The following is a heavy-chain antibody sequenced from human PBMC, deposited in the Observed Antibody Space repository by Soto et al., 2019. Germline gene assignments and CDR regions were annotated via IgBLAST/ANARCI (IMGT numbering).Heavy chain of an antibody. CDR1: GGSISSYY. V-gene: IGHV4-4*07. J-gene: IGHJ6*02. CDR2: FYTTGTP. D-gene: IGHD3-10*01. CDR3: ARAGNQYGVDV. Sequence: QVQLQESGPGLVKPSETLSLTCTVSGGSISSYYWSWIRQSAGKGLEWLGRFYTTGTPDYNPSLKSRLSMSTDTSKNQPSLRLTSVTAADTGVYYCARAGNQYGVDVWGQGTTVTVSS.